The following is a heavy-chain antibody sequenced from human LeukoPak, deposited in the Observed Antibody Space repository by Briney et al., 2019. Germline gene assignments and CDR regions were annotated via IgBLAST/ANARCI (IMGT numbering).Heavy chain of an antibody. CDR2: ITPILGIA. CDR1: GGTFSSYT. J-gene: IGHJ6*02. V-gene: IGHV1-69*04. CDR3: ARDPYNWNGRGPPYYYYGMDV. D-gene: IGHD1-1*01. Sequence: SVKVSCKASGGTFSSYTISWVRQAPGQGLEWMGRITPILGIANYAQKFQGRVTITADKSTSTAYMELSSLRSEDTAVYYCARDPYNWNGRGPPYYYYGMDVWGQGTTVTVSS.